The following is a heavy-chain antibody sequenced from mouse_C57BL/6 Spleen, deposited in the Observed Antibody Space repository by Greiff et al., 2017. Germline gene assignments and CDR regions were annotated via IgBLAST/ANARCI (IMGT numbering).Heavy chain of an antibody. CDR1: GYAFTSYW. V-gene: IGHV1-80*01. D-gene: IGHD2-5*01. CDR2: IYPGDGDT. Sequence: QVHVKQSGAELVKPGASVKISCKASGYAFTSYWMNWVKQRPGKGLEWIGQIYPGDGDTNYNHKFKGKATLTVDKSSSTAYMQLISLTSEDSAVYFCARGDSNHDYWGQGTTLTVSS. CDR3: ARGDSNHDY. J-gene: IGHJ2*01.